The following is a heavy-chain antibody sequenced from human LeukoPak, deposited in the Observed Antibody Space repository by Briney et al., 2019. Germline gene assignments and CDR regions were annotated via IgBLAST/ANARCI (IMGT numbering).Heavy chain of an antibody. V-gene: IGHV4-39*07. CDR1: GGSISSSSYY. CDR3: ARAWGNSSGWYYDAFDI. Sequence: SETLSLTCTVSGGSISSSSYYWGWIRQPPGKGLEWIGSIYYSGSTYYNPSLKSRVTISVDTSKNQFSLKLSSVTAADTAVYYCARAWGNSSGWYYDAFDIWGQGTMVTVSS. J-gene: IGHJ3*02. D-gene: IGHD6-19*01. CDR2: IYYSGST.